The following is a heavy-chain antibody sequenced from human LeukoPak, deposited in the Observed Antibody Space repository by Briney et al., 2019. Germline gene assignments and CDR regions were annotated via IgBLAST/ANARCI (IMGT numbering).Heavy chain of an antibody. Sequence: GGSLRLSCAASGFTFSSYSMNWVRQAPGKGLEWVSSISSSSSYIYYADSVKGRFTISRDNAKNSLYLQMNSLRAEDTAVYYCARGITMVRGDFWGQGTLVTVSS. V-gene: IGHV3-21*01. CDR2: ISSSSSYI. D-gene: IGHD3-10*01. J-gene: IGHJ4*02. CDR1: GFTFSSYS. CDR3: ARGITMVRGDF.